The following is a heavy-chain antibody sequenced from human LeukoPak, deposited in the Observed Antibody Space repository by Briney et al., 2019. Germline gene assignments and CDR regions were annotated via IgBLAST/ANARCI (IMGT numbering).Heavy chain of an antibody. Sequence: GASVKVSCKASGYTFTSYAMNWVRQAPGQGLEWMGWINTNTGNPTYAQGFTGRLVFSLDTSVSTAYLQISSLKAEDTAVYYCARDPHSSGWYGSVWFDPWGQGTLVTVSS. V-gene: IGHV7-4-1*02. CDR2: INTNTGNP. D-gene: IGHD6-19*01. J-gene: IGHJ5*02. CDR1: GYTFTSYA. CDR3: ARDPHSSGWYGSVWFDP.